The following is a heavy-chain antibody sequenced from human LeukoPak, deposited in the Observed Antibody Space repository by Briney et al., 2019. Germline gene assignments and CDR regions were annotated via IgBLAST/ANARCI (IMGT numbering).Heavy chain of an antibody. J-gene: IGHJ4*02. V-gene: IGHV3-21*03. D-gene: IGHD5/OR15-5a*01. CDR3: TREEGSTDH. CDR2: ISSSSSYI. CDR1: GFTFSSYS. Sequence: GGSLRLSCAAFGFTFSSYSMNWVRQAPGKGLEWVSSISSSSSYIYYADSVKGRFTISRDNAKNTLYLQMNSLRVDDTAVYYCTREEGSTDHWGQGTLVTVSS.